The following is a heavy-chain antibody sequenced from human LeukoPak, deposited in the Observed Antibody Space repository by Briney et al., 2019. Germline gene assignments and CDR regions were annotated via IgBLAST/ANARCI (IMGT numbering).Heavy chain of an antibody. J-gene: IGHJ5*02. CDR3: ARDRGKIEVWPGP. CDR1: GYSFTDFY. CDR2: INPHSGVT. V-gene: IGHV1-2*02. Sequence: ASVTVSCMASGYSFTDFYLHWVRQAPGRGLEWMGYINPHSGVTHYAQNFQGRITMTRDKSISTAYMELTSLRSDDTAIYYCARDRGKIEVWPGPWGQGTLVTVSS. D-gene: IGHD4-23*01.